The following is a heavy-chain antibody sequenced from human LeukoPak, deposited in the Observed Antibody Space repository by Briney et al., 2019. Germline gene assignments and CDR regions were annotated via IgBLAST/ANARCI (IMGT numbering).Heavy chain of an antibody. CDR2: INHSGST. CDR1: GGSFSGYY. D-gene: IGHD4-23*01. J-gene: IGHJ3*02. CDR3: ARGRFDGGHKTNLLVFDI. V-gene: IGHV4-34*01. Sequence: PSETLSLTCAVYGGSFSGYYWSWIRQPPGKGLEWIGEINHSGSTNYNPSLKSRVTISVDTSKNQFSLKLSSVTAADTAVYYCARGRFDGGHKTNLLVFDIWGQGTMVTVSS.